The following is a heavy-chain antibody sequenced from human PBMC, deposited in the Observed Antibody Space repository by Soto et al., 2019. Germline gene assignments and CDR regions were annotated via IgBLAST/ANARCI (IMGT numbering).Heavy chain of an antibody. D-gene: IGHD4-17*01. Sequence: QLQLQESGPGLVKPSETLSLTCTVSGGSISSSSYYWGWIRQPPGKGLEWIGSIYYSGSTYYNPSLKSRVTISVDTSKNQFSLKLSSVTAADTAVYYCARHGGVTTPIDYWGQGTLVTVSS. CDR2: IYYSGST. V-gene: IGHV4-39*01. J-gene: IGHJ4*02. CDR1: GGSISSSSYY. CDR3: ARHGGVTTPIDY.